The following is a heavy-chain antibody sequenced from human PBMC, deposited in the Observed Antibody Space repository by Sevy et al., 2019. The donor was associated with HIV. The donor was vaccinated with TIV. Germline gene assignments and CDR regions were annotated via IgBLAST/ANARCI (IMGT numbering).Heavy chain of an antibody. V-gene: IGHV1-46*03. CDR2: INPSGDGT. D-gene: IGHD3-3*01. CDR1: GYTFTSYY. J-gene: IGHJ4*02. CDR3: ARPAGNYEDFFYY. Sequence: ASVKVSCKASGYTFTSYYMHWVRQAPGQGLEWMGVINPSGDGTTYAQKFQGRITLTRDTSTSTIYMELTSLRSEDTAVYYCARPAGNYEDFFYYWGQGTLVTVSS.